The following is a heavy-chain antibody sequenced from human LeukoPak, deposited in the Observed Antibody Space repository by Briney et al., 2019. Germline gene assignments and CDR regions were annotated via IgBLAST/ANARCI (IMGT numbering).Heavy chain of an antibody. Sequence: GASVKVSCKASGYTFTAYYMHWVRQAPGQGLEWMGWINPKSGGTNYPQKFQGRVTMTRDTSISTAYMELSRLRSDDTAVYYCARGRRDGYSNLHDAFDIWGQGTMVTVSS. J-gene: IGHJ3*02. CDR3: ARGRRDGYSNLHDAFDI. V-gene: IGHV1-2*02. D-gene: IGHD5-24*01. CDR2: INPKSGGT. CDR1: GYTFTAYY.